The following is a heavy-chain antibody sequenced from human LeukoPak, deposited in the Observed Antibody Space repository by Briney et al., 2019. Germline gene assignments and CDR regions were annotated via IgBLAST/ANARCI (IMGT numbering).Heavy chain of an antibody. J-gene: IGHJ4*02. D-gene: IGHD5-12*01. CDR3: ARGVQGVYSGYDFYFDY. V-gene: IGHV3-21*01. CDR1: GFTFSYYN. CDR2: ITSSSSYI. Sequence: GGSLRLSCAATGFTFSYYNMNWVRQAPGKGLEWVSSITSSSSYIYYADSVKGRFTISRDNTKKSLYLQMNSLRGEDTAVYYCARGVQGVYSGYDFYFDYWGQGALVTVSS.